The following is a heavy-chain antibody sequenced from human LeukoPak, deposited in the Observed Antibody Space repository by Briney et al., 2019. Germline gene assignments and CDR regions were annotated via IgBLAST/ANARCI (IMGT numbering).Heavy chain of an antibody. D-gene: IGHD6-19*01. CDR1: GFTFSRYA. J-gene: IGHJ4*02. V-gene: IGHV3-21*01. Sequence: GGSLRLSCAASGFTFSRYALGWVRQVPGRGLEWVSSISSLSNYIYYADSVKGRFTISRDNAKNSLYLQMNSLRAEDTALYYCARGGENSGFDYWGQGTLVIVSS. CDR2: ISSLSNYI. CDR3: ARGGENSGFDY.